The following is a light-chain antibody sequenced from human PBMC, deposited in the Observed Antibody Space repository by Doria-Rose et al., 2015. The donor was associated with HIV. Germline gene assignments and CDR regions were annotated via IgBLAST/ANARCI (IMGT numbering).Light chain of an antibody. J-gene: IGKJ5*01. V-gene: IGKV3-20*01. Sequence: TQSPGTLSLSQGERATLSCRASQSVSSSYLAWYQQKPGQAPRLLIYGASSRATGIPDRFSGSGAGTDFTLTISRLEPEDFAVYYCQQYGTSLSITFGQGTRREIQ. CDR3: QQYGTSLSIT. CDR1: QSVSSSY. CDR2: GAS.